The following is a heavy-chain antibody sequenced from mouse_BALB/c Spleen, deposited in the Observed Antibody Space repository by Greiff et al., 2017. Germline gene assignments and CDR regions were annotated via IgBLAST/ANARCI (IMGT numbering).Heavy chain of an antibody. CDR3: ASPLTGNGFAY. CDR1: GYAFTNYL. D-gene: IGHD4-1*01. J-gene: IGHJ3*01. Sequence: VQLHQSGAELVRPGTSVKVSCKASGYAFTNYLIEWVKQRPGQGLEWIGVINPGSGGTNYNEKFKGKATLTADKSSSTAYMQLSSLASDDSAVYYCASPLTGNGFAYWGQGTLVTVSA. V-gene: IGHV1-54*01. CDR2: INPGSGGT.